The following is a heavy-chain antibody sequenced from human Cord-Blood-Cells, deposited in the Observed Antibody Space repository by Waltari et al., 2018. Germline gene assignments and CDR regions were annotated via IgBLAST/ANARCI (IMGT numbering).Heavy chain of an antibody. D-gene: IGHD1-20*01. J-gene: IGHJ6*03. CDR1: GFTFTSYA. CDR2: ISGSGGST. CDR3: AKGGYNWNYYYYYYMDV. V-gene: IGHV3-23*01. Sequence: EVQLLESGGGLVQPGGSLRLSCAASGFTFTSYAMSWVRQAPGQGVEGVSAISGSGGSTYYADAVKGRFTISRDNSKNTLYLQMNSLRAEDTAVYYCAKGGYNWNYYYYYYMDVWGKGTTVTVAS.